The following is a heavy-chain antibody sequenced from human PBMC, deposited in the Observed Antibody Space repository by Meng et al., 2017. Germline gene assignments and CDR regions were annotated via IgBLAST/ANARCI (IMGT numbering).Heavy chain of an antibody. V-gene: IGHV3-23*04. J-gene: IGHJ4*02. Sequence: VAVVGSGGGLVQPGGALILSCAASGFTFSSYGMTGVRQEPGKGLEWVSAIGGSGGSTYYADSVKGRFTISRDNSKNTLYLQMNSLRVEDTAVYYCAKLIAPSAYWGQGTLVTVSS. D-gene: IGHD2/OR15-2a*01. CDR1: GFTFSSYG. CDR3: AKLIAPSAY. CDR2: IGGSGGST.